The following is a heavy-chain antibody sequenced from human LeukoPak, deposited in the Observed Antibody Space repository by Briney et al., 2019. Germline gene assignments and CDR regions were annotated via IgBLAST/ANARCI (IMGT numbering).Heavy chain of an antibody. CDR1: GGSISGYY. Sequence: SETLSLTCTVSGGSISGYYWSWIRQPPGKGLEWIGYIYYSGSTSYNPSLKSRITISVDTSKKQFSLNLNSVTAADTAVYHCARHGGWYEDYWGQGTLVTVSS. D-gene: IGHD6-19*01. CDR2: IYYSGST. CDR3: ARHGGWYEDY. V-gene: IGHV4-59*08. J-gene: IGHJ4*02.